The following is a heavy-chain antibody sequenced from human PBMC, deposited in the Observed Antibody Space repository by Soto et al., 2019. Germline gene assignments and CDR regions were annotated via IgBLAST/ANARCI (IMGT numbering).Heavy chain of an antibody. J-gene: IGHJ4*02. V-gene: IGHV3-23*01. D-gene: IGHD4-17*01. CDR3: AKDPNGDYVGAFDS. Sequence: HPGGSLRLSCTASGFSFSNYAVTWVRQAPGKGLEWVSSIGGDTSYTYYADSVKGRFTISRDKSKSTVFLQMNSLRADDTAVYHCAKDPNGDYVGAFDSWGQGTLVTVSS. CDR2: IGGDTSYT. CDR1: GFSFSNYA.